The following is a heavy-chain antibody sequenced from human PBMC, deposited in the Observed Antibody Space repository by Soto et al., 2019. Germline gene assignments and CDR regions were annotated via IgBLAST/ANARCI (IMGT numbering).Heavy chain of an antibody. CDR1: GFTFSSYW. CDR3: ASFDYYYYYMDV. J-gene: IGHJ6*03. V-gene: IGHV3-7*01. Sequence: HLGGSLRLSCAASGFTFSSYWMSWVRQAPGKGLEWVANIKQDGSEKYYVDSVKGRFTISIYNAKNSLYLQMNSLRAEYTAVYDCASFDYYYYYMDVWGKGTKVTAAS. CDR2: IKQDGSEK.